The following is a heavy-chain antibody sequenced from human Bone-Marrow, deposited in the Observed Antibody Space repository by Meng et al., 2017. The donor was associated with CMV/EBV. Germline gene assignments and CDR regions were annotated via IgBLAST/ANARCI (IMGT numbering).Heavy chain of an antibody. CDR3: AKDLFGLSHDAFAI. CDR2: ISHDGSNE. J-gene: IGHJ3*02. CDR1: GFTFSSYA. Sequence: GESLKISCAASGFTFSSYAMHWVRQAPGRGLEWVAFISHDGSNEYFAVSVKGRFTISRDNSKNTLYLQMNSLRAEDTAVYYCAKDLFGLSHDAFAIWVQGTMVTVSS. V-gene: IGHV3-30*04. D-gene: IGHD3-10*02.